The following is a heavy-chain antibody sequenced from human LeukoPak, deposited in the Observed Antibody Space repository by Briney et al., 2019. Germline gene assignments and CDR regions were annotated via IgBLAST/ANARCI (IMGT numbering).Heavy chain of an antibody. J-gene: IGHJ4*02. D-gene: IGHD6-13*01. Sequence: SETLSLTCAVSGGSISSSNWWSWVRQPPGKGLEWIGEIYHSGSTNYNPSLKSRVTISVDTSKNQFSLKLSSVTAADTAVYYCARAFTAYSSSWYWDYWGQGTLVTVSS. CDR3: ARAFTAYSSSWYWDY. CDR2: IYHSGST. V-gene: IGHV4-4*02. CDR1: GGSISSSNW.